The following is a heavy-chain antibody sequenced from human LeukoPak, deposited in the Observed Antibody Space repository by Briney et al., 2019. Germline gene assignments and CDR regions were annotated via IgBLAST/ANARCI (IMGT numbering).Heavy chain of an antibody. Sequence: ASVKVSCKASGYTFTGYYMHWVRQAPGQGLEWMGWINPNSGGTNYAQKFQGRVTMTRDTSISTAYMEPSRLRSDDTAVYYCARDLGWCSSTSCSWRVYAFDIWGQGTMVTVSS. CDR3: ARDLGWCSSTSCSWRVYAFDI. V-gene: IGHV1-2*02. CDR2: INPNSGGT. D-gene: IGHD2-2*01. CDR1: GYTFTGYY. J-gene: IGHJ3*02.